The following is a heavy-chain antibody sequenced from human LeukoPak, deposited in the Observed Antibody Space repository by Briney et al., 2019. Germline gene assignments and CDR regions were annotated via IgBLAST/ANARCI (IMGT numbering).Heavy chain of an antibody. D-gene: IGHD3-10*01. Sequence: SETLSLTCTVSGGSLSSGDYYWSWIRQPPGKGLEWIGYIYYSGSTYYNPSLKSRVTISVDTSKNQFSLKLSSVTAADTAVYYCARSITMVRGLRKNFDYWGQGTLVTVSS. J-gene: IGHJ4*02. CDR2: IYYSGST. CDR3: ARSITMVRGLRKNFDY. CDR1: GGSLSSGDYY. V-gene: IGHV4-30-4*01.